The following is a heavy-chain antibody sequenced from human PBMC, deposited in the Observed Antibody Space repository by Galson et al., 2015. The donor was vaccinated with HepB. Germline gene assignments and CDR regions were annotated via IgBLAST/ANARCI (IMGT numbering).Heavy chain of an antibody. CDR3: AKDNRERTIGDY. J-gene: IGHJ4*02. CDR2: ISYDGSNK. Sequence: SLRLSCAASGFTFSSYGMHWVRQAPGKGLEWVAVISYDGSNKYYADSVKGRFTISRDNSKNTLYLQMNSLRAEDTAVYYCAKDNRERTIGDYWGQGTLVTVSS. D-gene: IGHD1-26*01. CDR1: GFTFSSYG. V-gene: IGHV3-30*18.